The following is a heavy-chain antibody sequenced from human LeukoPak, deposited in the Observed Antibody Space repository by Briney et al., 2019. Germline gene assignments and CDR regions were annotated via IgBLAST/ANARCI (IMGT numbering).Heavy chain of an antibody. D-gene: IGHD3-10*01. Sequence: GGSLRLSCVASGFTFSSYWMSWVRQAPGKGLEWVASIKQDGSEKYYVDSVKGRFTISRDNAKNSLYLQMNSLRAEDTAVYYCASYYGSGSHWDYWGQGTLVTVSS. CDR2: IKQDGSEK. J-gene: IGHJ4*02. CDR3: ASYYGSGSHWDY. V-gene: IGHV3-7*03. CDR1: GFTFSSYW.